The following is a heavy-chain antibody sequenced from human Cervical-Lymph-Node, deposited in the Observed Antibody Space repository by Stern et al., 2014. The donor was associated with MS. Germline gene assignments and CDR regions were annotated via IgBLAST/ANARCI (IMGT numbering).Heavy chain of an antibody. V-gene: IGHV1-69*09. CDR1: GGTFSSSYA. D-gene: IGHD2-15*01. Sequence: QVQLVQSGAEVTKPGSSMNVSCKTSGGTFSSSYAITWMRQAPGQGLEWMGRNIPILGLANYAQKFQGRVTITADTSTSTTYMELSSLTSEDTAVYYCARGVVSNRAAATLHNLFDPWGQGTLVTVSS. CDR2: NIPILGLA. J-gene: IGHJ5*02. CDR3: ARGVVSNRAAATLHNLFDP.